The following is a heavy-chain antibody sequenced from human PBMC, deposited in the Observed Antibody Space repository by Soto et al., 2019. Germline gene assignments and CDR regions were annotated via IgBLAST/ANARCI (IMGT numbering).Heavy chain of an antibody. D-gene: IGHD3-9*01. CDR1: GFTFSSYS. V-gene: IGHV3-21*01. Sequence: GGSLRLSCAASGFTFSSYSMNWVRQAPGKGLEWVSSISSSSSYIYYADSVKGRFTISRDNAKNSLYLQMNSLRAEDTAVYYCARDSDYDILTGYYNVSYYYYYMDVWGKGTTVTVSS. CDR2: ISSSSSYI. CDR3: ARDSDYDILTGYYNVSYYYYYMDV. J-gene: IGHJ6*03.